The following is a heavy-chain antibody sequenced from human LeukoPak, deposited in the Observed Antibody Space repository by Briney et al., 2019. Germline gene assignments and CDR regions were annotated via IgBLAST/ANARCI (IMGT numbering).Heavy chain of an antibody. J-gene: IGHJ4*02. D-gene: IGHD6-19*01. CDR2: FYYSGST. CDR1: GGSISPYY. V-gene: IGHV4-59*08. Sequence: SETLSLTCTVSGGSISPYYWSWIRQPPGKGLEWIGYFYYSGSTNYNPSLKSRVTISVDTSKNQFSLKLSSVTAADTAVYHCARGSGWYYYWGQGTLVTVSS. CDR3: ARGSGWYYY.